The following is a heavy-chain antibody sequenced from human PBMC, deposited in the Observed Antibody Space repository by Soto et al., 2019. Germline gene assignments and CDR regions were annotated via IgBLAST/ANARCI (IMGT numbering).Heavy chain of an antibody. J-gene: IGHJ3*02. V-gene: IGHV3-33*01. D-gene: IGHD2-8*01. CDR1: GFTFSNYG. Sequence: PGGSLRLSCAASGFTFSNYGMHWVRQVPGKGLDWEALIWYDGNNKYYADSVRGRFIISRDNSKNTLFLQMTSLRVEDTGVYYCARDFLSPFINGPNDALDIWGQGTMVTVSS. CDR2: IWYDGNNK. CDR3: ARDFLSPFINGPNDALDI.